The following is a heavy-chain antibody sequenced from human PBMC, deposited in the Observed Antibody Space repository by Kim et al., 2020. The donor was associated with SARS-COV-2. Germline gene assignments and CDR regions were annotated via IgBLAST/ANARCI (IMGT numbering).Heavy chain of an antibody. CDR2: ISYDGSNK. V-gene: IGHV3-30-3*01. J-gene: IGHJ4*02. Sequence: GGSLRLSCAASGFTFSSYAMHWVRQAPGKGLEWVAVISYDGSNKYYADSVKGRFTISRDNSKNTLYLQMNSLRAEDTAVYYCVRGAADPFDYWGQGILVTVSP. CDR3: VRGAADPFDY. CDR1: GFTFSSYA.